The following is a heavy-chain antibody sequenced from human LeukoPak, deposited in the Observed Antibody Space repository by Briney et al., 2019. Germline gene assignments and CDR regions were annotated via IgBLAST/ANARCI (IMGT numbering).Heavy chain of an antibody. J-gene: IGHJ4*02. CDR3: TRVGELGYGSGGSCYSGY. V-gene: IGHV3-73*01. CDR2: IRSKANSYAT. D-gene: IGHD2-15*01. Sequence: GGSLRLSCAASGFTFSGSAMHWVRQASGKGLEWVGRIRSKANSYATAYAASVKGRFTISRDDSKNTAYLQMNSLKTEDTAVYYCTRVGELGYGSGGSCYSGYWGQGTLVTVSS. CDR1: GFTFSGSA.